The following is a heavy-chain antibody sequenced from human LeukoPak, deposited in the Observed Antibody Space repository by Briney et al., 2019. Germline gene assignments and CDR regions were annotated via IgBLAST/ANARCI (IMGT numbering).Heavy chain of an antibody. V-gene: IGHV1-46*01. CDR1: GYTFTSYY. Sequence: ASVKVSCKASGYTFTSYYMHWVRQAPGQGLEWMGIINPSGGSTSYAQKFQGRVTITRDMSTSTVYMELSSLRSEDTAVYYCARSNVLRFLEWFSEEFDYWGQGTLVTVSS. D-gene: IGHD3-3*01. J-gene: IGHJ4*02. CDR2: INPSGGST. CDR3: ARSNVLRFLEWFSEEFDY.